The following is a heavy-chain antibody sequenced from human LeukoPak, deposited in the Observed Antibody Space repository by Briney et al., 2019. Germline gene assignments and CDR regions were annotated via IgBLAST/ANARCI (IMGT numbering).Heavy chain of an antibody. CDR1: SDSISSSY. CDR3: ARGYCSSTICFQYFHH. CDR2: IYYSGST. D-gene: IGHD2-2*01. Sequence: SETLSLTCTVSSDSISSSYWSWIRQPPGKGLEWIGYIYYSGSTNYNPSLKSRVAISVDTSKNQFSLKLNSVTAADTAVYYCARGYCSSTICFQYFHHWGQGTRVTVSS. J-gene: IGHJ1*01. V-gene: IGHV4-59*01.